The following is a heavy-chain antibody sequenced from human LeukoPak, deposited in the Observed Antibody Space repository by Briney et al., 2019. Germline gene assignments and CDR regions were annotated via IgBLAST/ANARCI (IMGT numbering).Heavy chain of an antibody. CDR1: GFTVSSNY. J-gene: IGHJ4*02. D-gene: IGHD3-10*01. Sequence: AGGSLRLSCAASGFTVSSNYMSWVRRAPGKGLEWVSVIYSGGSTDYADSVKGRFAISRDNSKNMLYLQLNSLRAEDTAVYYCARVDYGSGSYFDHWGQGTLVTVSS. CDR2: IYSGGST. V-gene: IGHV3-53*01. CDR3: ARVDYGSGSYFDH.